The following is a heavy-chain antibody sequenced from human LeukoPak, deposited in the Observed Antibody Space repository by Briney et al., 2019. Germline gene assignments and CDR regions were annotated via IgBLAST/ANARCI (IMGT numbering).Heavy chain of an antibody. Sequence: GGSLRLSCAASGFTFSSYWMHWVRQAPGKGLVWVSRINSDGSSTNYADSVKGRFTISRDNAKNTLYLQMNSLRAEDTAVYYCATDVPAVTIFGYWGQGTLVTVSS. CDR2: INSDGSST. CDR1: GFTFSSYW. D-gene: IGHD2-2*01. V-gene: IGHV3-74*01. J-gene: IGHJ4*02. CDR3: ATDVPAVTIFGY.